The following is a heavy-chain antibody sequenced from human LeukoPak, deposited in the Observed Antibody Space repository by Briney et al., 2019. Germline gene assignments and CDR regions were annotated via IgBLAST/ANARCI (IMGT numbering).Heavy chain of an antibody. CDR2: IYYSGST. V-gene: IGHV4-59*08. CDR3: ARLPYAYGSGSYYYYFDY. CDR1: GGSISSYY. J-gene: IGHJ4*02. Sequence: MASETLSLTCTVSGGSISSYYWSWIRQPPGKGLEWIGYIYYSGSTNYNPSLKSRVTISVDTSKNQFSLKLSSVTAADTAVYYCARLPYAYGSGSYYYYFDYWGRGTLVTVSS. D-gene: IGHD3-10*01.